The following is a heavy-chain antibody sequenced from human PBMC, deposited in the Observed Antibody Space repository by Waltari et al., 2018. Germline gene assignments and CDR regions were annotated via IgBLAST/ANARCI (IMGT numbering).Heavy chain of an antibody. Sequence: QVQLQESGPGLVKPSQTLSLTCTVSGGSISNGSYSWRWIRQPAGKGLEWIGRIYASGSTNYNPSLKSRVTISVDTSKNQFSRKLSSVTAADTAVYYCAREGWAGPLDYWGQGTLVTVSS. D-gene: IGHD6-19*01. CDR1: GGSISNGSYS. CDR2: IYASGST. CDR3: AREGWAGPLDY. J-gene: IGHJ4*02. V-gene: IGHV4-61*02.